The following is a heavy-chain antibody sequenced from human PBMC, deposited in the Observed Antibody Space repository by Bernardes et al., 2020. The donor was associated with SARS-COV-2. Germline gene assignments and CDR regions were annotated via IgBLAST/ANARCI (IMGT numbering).Heavy chain of an antibody. D-gene: IGHD6-13*01. CDR3: ARVRSISWHLQGGYYYRGMDV. J-gene: IGHJ6*02. CDR1: GYTFTSYD. V-gene: IGHV1-8*01. CDR2: MNPDSGNT. Sequence: ASVKVSCKASGYTFTSYDINWVRQATGQGLEWMGWMNPDSGNTGYAQKFQGRVTMTRNTSISTAYMDLSSLRSEDTAVYYCARVRSISWHLQGGYYYRGMDVWSQGTTVTVSS.